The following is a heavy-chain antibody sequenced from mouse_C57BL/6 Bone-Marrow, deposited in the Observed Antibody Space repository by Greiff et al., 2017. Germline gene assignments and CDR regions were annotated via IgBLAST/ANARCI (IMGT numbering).Heavy chain of an antibody. CDR3: ARWIPAWFAY. CDR2: IHPNSGST. CDR1: GYTFTSYW. V-gene: IGHV1-64*01. J-gene: IGHJ3*01. Sequence: VQLQQPGAELVKPGASVKLSCTASGYTFTSYWMPWVKQRPGQGLEWIGMIHPNSGSTNYNEKFKSKATLTVDKSSSTAYMQLSSLTSEDSAVYYCARWIPAWFAYWGQGTLVTVSA.